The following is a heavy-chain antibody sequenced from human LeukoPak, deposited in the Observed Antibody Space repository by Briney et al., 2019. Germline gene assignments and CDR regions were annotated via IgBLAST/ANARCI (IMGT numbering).Heavy chain of an antibody. J-gene: IGHJ4*02. CDR1: GFTFSVYS. V-gene: IGHV3-30-3*01. CDR2: ISYDGNNK. Sequence: GGSLRLSCAASGFTFSVYSMHWVRQVPGKGLEWMAVISYDGNNKYYADSVKGRFTISRDNSKNTLFLQMNSLRTEDTAVHYCARDGFDYWGQGTLVTVSS. CDR3: ARDGFDY.